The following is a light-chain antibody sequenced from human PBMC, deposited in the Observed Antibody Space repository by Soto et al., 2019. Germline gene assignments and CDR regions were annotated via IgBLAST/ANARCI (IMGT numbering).Light chain of an antibody. V-gene: IGLV3-21*04. CDR1: NIGINA. CDR3: QLWNSSSDQGV. CDR2: YDN. Sequence: SYELTQPPSVSVAPEKTATITCGGDNIGINAVHWYQQKPGQPPLLVVYYDNDRPSGIPERFSGSTSGNTATLTISRVEAGDEADYYCQLWNSSSDQGVFGGGTKVTVL. J-gene: IGLJ3*02.